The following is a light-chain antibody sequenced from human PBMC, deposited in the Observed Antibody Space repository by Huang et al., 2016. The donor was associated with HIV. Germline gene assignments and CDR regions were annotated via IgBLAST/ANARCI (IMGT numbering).Light chain of an antibody. CDR3: HQYGTSPYT. Sequence: EVLLTLSPGTLSSSPGERVTVSCSASQSLIHSFIAWYQQLPVQAPRLLIYAASTRSSGIPDRFSGSGSGTDFTLTINRLEPSDFAVYYCHQYGTSPYTFGQGTNLDVK. CDR1: QSLIHSF. CDR2: AAS. V-gene: IGKV3-20*01. J-gene: IGKJ2*01.